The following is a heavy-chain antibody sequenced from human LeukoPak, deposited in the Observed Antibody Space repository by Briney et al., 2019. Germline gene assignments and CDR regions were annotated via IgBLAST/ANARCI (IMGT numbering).Heavy chain of an antibody. CDR1: GYNFIGYF. V-gene: IGHV1-2*02. Sequence: GASVKVSCKASGYNFIGYFMHWVRQATGQGLEWVGWINPNTGVTNYAQKFQGRVTMTRDTSISTVYMELIRLTSNDTAVYYCARRFYDEIGPWGQGTLVTVSS. D-gene: IGHD2/OR15-2a*01. J-gene: IGHJ5*02. CDR2: INPNTGVT. CDR3: ARRFYDEIGP.